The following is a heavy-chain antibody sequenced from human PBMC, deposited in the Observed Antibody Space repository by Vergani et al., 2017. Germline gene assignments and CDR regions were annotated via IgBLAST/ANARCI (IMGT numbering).Heavy chain of an antibody. CDR1: SFKLGDYR. CDR2: ISNDGGNN. J-gene: IGHJ5*02. D-gene: IGHD3-3*01. CDR3: VRGGRGGHGDFWSRLGP. Sequence: QVQLVESGGGVVQPGRSLTLSCTPSSFKLGDYRMHWVRQSPRTGLEWVAVISNDGGNNYYADSVKGRFTIYKDHTVDMLSLQMNSLRPDDTAVYYCVRGGRGGHGDFWSRLGPWGQGTRVIVSS. V-gene: IGHV3-30*03.